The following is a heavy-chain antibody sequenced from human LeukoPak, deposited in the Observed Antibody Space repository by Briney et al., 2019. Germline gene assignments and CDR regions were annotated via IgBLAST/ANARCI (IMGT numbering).Heavy chain of an antibody. CDR1: X. V-gene: IGHV3-48*01. D-gene: IGHD2-21*02. J-gene: IGHJ3*02. Sequence: XMNWVRXAPGKGLEWVSYISSSSSTIYYADSVKGRFTISRDNAKNSPYLQMNSLRAEDTAVYYCARDSYCGGDCYLGGDDAFDIWGQGTMVTVSS. CDR2: ISSSSSTI. CDR3: ARDSYCGGDCYLGGDDAFDI.